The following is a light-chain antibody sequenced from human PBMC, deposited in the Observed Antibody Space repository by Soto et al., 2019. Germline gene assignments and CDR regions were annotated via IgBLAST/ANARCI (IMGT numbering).Light chain of an antibody. CDR2: DVS. J-gene: IGLJ1*01. CDR3: SSYTSSSLCV. V-gene: IGLV2-14*01. Sequence: QSALTQPASVSGSPGQSITISCTGTSSDVGGYNYVSWYQQHPGKAPKLMIYDVSNRPSGVSNRFSGSKSGNTASLTISGLQAEDEADYYCSSYTSSSLCVFGTGT. CDR1: SSDVGGYNY.